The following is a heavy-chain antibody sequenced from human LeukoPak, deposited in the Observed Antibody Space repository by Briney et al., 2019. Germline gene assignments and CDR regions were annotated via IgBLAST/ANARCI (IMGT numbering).Heavy chain of an antibody. V-gene: IGHV3-53*04. Sequence: GGSLRLSCAASGFTFSDYYMSWIRQAPGKGLEWVSVIYSGGGTYYADSVKGRFTISRHNSKNTLYLHMNSLRAEDTAVYYCARAMALRRDLVAYFDYWGQGTLVTVSS. CDR1: GFTFSDYY. CDR2: IYSGGGT. CDR3: ARAMALRRDLVAYFDY. D-gene: IGHD5-12*01. J-gene: IGHJ4*02.